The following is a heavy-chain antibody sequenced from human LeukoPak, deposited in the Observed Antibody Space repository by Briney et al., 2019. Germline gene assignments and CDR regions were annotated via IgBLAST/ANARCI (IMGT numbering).Heavy chain of an antibody. J-gene: IGHJ6*03. CDR2: IYYSGST. CDR3: ARYAYQDYYMDV. CDR1: GGSISSYY. Sequence: PSETLSLTCTVSGGSISSYYWSWIRQPPGKGLEWIGYIYYSGSTNYNPSLKSRVTISVDTSKNQFSLKLSSVTAADTAVYYCARYAYQDYYMDVWGKGTTVTISS. V-gene: IGHV4-59*01. D-gene: IGHD2-2*01.